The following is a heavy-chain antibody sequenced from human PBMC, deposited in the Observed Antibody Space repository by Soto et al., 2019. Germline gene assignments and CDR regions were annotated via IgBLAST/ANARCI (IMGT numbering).Heavy chain of an antibody. CDR2: INAGNGNT. D-gene: IGHD6-13*01. V-gene: IGHV1-3*01. CDR3: ARTIAAAGIYYYYGMDV. Sequence: ASVKVSCKASGYTFTSYAMHWVRQAPGQRLEWMGWINAGNGNTKYSQKFQGRVTITRDTSASTAYMELSSLRSEDTAVYYCARTIAAAGIYYYYGMDVWGQGTTVTVSS. CDR1: GYTFTSYA. J-gene: IGHJ6*02.